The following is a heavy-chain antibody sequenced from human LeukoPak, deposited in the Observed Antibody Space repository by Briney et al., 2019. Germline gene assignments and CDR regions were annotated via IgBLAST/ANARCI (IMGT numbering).Heavy chain of an antibody. CDR2: IKQDGSEK. V-gene: IGHV3-7*01. CDR1: GFTFSDYW. J-gene: IGHJ4*02. Sequence: PGGSLRLSCASSGFTFSDYWMSCVRQAPGKGLEWVANIKQDGSEKYYVDSVKGRFTISRDNAKNSLYLQMNSLRAEDTAVYYCVRDRAYFDSSGFYNLDYWGQGTLVTVSS. CDR3: VRDRAYFDSSGFYNLDY. D-gene: IGHD3-22*01.